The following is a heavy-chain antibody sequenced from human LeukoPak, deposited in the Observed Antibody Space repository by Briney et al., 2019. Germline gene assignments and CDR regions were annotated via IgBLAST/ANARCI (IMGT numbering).Heavy chain of an antibody. CDR2: ISGSGGST. D-gene: IGHD6-19*01. V-gene: IGHV3-23*01. CDR1: GFTFSSYA. J-gene: IGHJ6*02. CDR3: AKDEVAGAYYYYYYGMDV. Sequence: GGSLRLSCAASGFTFSSYAMSWVRQAPGKGLEWVSAISGSGGSTYYADSVKGRFAISRDNSKNILYLQMNSLRAEDTAVYYCAKDEVAGAYYYYYYGMDVWGQGITVTVSS.